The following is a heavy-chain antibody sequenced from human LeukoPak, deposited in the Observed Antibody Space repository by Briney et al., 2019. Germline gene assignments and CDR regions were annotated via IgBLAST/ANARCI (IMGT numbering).Heavy chain of an antibody. CDR3: AKDLAVAGTFAFDY. Sequence: PGGSLRLSCAASGFIFTTYAMSWVRQAPGKGLEWVSTISGSGGSTFYADSVKGRFTISRDNSKNTLYLQMNSLRAEDTAVYYCAKDLAVAGTFAFDYWGQGTLVTVSS. CDR2: ISGSGGST. V-gene: IGHV3-23*01. J-gene: IGHJ4*02. D-gene: IGHD6-19*01. CDR1: GFIFTTYA.